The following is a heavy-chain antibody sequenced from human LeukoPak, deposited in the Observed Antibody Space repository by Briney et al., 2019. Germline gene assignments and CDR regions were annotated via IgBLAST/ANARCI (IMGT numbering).Heavy chain of an antibody. V-gene: IGHV3-23*01. Sequence: GGSLRLSCVGSGFMFSRFGLIWVRQAPGKGLEWVSGIHGNGETTYYGDSVKGRFTISRDNSKSTLYLQMNSLRVEDTAEYFCGRDPNGDYVGAFEFWGQGTEVAVSS. CDR3: GRDPNGDYVGAFEF. CDR2: IHGNGETT. CDR1: GFMFSRFG. D-gene: IGHD3-16*01. J-gene: IGHJ3*01.